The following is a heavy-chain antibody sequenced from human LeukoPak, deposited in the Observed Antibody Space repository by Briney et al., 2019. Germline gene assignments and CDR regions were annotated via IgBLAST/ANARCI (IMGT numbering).Heavy chain of an antibody. CDR3: ARDRLGDYSPFHYYYYGMDV. CDR2: IYYGGST. V-gene: IGHV4-61*01. CDR1: GGSVSSGSYY. Sequence: SETLSLTCTVSGGSVSSGSYYWSWIRQPPGKGLEWIGYIYYGGSTNYNPSLKSRVTISVDTSKNQFSLKLSSVTAADTAVYYCARDRLGDYSPFHYYYYGMDVWGQGTTVTVSS. J-gene: IGHJ6*02. D-gene: IGHD4-17*01.